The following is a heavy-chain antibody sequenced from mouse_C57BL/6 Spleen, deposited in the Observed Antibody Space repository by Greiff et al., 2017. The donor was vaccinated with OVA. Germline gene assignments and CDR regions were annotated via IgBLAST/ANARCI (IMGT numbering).Heavy chain of an antibody. V-gene: IGHV1-18*01. J-gene: IGHJ2*01. Sequence: EVQLQQSGPELVKPGASVTIPCQASGYTFTDYNMDWVKQSHGKSLEWIGDINPNNGGTISNQKFKGKATLTVDKSSSTADMELRSLTSEDTAVYYCAIYDYVYWGQGTTLPVSS. CDR2: INPNNGGT. D-gene: IGHD2-4*01. CDR3: AIYDYVY. CDR1: GYTFTDYN.